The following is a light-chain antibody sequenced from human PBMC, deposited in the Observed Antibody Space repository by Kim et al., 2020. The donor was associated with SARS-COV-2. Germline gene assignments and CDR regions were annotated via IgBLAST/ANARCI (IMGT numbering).Light chain of an antibody. CDR3: QQSYSTPYT. Sequence: ASVGDRVTITCRASQSISSYLNWYQQKPGKAPKLLIYAASSLQSGVPSRFSGSGSGTDFTLTISSLQPEDFATYYCQQSYSTPYTFGQGTRLEIK. V-gene: IGKV1-39*01. CDR2: AAS. J-gene: IGKJ5*01. CDR1: QSISSY.